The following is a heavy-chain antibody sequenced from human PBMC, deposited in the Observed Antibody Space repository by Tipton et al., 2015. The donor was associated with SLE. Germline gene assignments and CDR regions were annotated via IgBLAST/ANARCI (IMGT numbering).Heavy chain of an antibody. V-gene: IGHV4-31*02. D-gene: IGHD1-14*01. Sequence: LRLSCTVSGGSISSGDSYWSWIRQPPGKGLEWIGYISYSGSSNYNPSLKSRVTISIDSSKKQFSLNLTSVTAADTAGYYCARDVNRVFDIWGQGTMVTVSS. CDR3: ARDVNRVFDI. J-gene: IGHJ3*02. CDR1: GGSISSGDSY. CDR2: ISYSGSS.